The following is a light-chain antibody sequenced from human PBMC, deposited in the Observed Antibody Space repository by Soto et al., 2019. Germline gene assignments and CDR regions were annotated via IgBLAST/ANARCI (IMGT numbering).Light chain of an antibody. V-gene: IGLV1-51*01. J-gene: IGLJ2*01. CDR2: VDN. CDR1: SSNIGNNY. Sequence: QSVLTQPPSVSAAPGQRVTISCSGSSSNIGNNYVSWYQHLPGTVPKLLIYVDNKRPSGIPDRFSGSKSDTSATLGITGLQAGDEADYYCGTWDSSLSPGGLFGGGTKLTVL. CDR3: GTWDSSLSPGGL.